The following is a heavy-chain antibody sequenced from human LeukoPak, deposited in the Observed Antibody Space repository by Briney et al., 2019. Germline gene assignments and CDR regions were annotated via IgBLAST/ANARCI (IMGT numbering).Heavy chain of an antibody. J-gene: IGHJ6*03. V-gene: IGHV3-23*01. D-gene: IGHD6-13*01. CDR1: GFTFSSFA. CDR3: AKDGTREQLVAYYYYYYMDV. Sequence: GGSLRLSCAASGFTFSSFAMSWIRQAPGKGLEWVSSISSSGVGTYYADSVRGRFTISRDNSKNTLFLQMNSLRAEDSAVYYCAKDGTREQLVAYYYYYYMDVWGKGTTVTVSS. CDR2: ISSSGVGT.